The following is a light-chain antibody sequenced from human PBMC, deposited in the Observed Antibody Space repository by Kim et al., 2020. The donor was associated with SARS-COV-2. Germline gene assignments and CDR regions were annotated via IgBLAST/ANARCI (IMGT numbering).Light chain of an antibody. V-gene: IGKV3-11*01. J-gene: IGKJ4*01. CDR2: AAS. Sequence: PGETATVSGRASQSVSNNLALYQQKPGRAPRLLNYAASNRATGVPARFSGSGSGTDFTLTISSLEPEDFAVYYCQQRSSWHPVLTFGGGTKVDIK. CDR1: QSVSNN. CDR3: QQRSSWHPVLT.